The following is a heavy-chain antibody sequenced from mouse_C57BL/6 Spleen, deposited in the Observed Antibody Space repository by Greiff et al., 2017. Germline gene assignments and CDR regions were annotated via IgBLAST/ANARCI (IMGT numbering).Heavy chain of an antibody. Sequence: EVQLVESGEGLVKPGGSLKLSCAASGFTFSSSAMSWVRQTPENRLEWVAYISSGGDYIYYDATVKGRFTISRDTARNTLYLQMSSLKSEDTAMYYCTREGPPWYFDVWGTGTTVTVSS. J-gene: IGHJ1*03. CDR2: ISSGGDYI. CDR1: GFTFSSSA. CDR3: TREGPPWYFDV. V-gene: IGHV5-9-1*02. D-gene: IGHD3-3*01.